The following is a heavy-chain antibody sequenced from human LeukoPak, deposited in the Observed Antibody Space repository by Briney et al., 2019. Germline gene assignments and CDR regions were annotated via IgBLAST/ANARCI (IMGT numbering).Heavy chain of an antibody. CDR1: GYTFTSYY. D-gene: IGHD2-2*02. J-gene: IGHJ4*02. Sequence: ASVKVSCKASGYTFTSYYMHWVRQAPGQGLEWMGIINPSGGSTSYAQKFRGRVTMTRDMSTSTVYMELSSLRSEDTAVYYCARELDIVVVPAAILDYRGQGTLVTVSS. CDR3: ARELDIVVVPAAILDY. V-gene: IGHV1-46*01. CDR2: INPSGGST.